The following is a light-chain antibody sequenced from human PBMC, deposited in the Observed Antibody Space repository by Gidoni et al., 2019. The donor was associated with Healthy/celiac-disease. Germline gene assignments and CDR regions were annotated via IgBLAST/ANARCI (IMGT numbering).Light chain of an antibody. CDR2: EGS. Sequence: QSALTQPASVPGSPAQSITISCTGTSSDVGSYNLVSWYQQHPGKAPKVMIYEGSKRPSGVSNRFSGSKSGNTASLTISGLQAEDEADYYCCSYAGSSTFVFGGGTKLSVL. J-gene: IGLJ2*01. V-gene: IGLV2-23*03. CDR1: SSDVGSYNL. CDR3: CSYAGSSTFV.